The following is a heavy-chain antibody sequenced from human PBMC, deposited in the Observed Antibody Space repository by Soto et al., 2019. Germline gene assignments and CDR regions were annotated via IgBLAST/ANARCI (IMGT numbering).Heavy chain of an antibody. D-gene: IGHD1-1*01. Sequence: QVQLVQSGGELKKPGASVKVSCKASGYAFTTYGLTWVRQAPGQGLEWMGWISPYSGHTSYAQNLQDRVTLTTDTSTTTAYMELRSLRSDDTAVYYCARGGKTGPTGLVDFWGQGTLVTVSS. CDR3: ARGGKTGPTGLVDF. V-gene: IGHV1-18*01. J-gene: IGHJ4*02. CDR2: ISPYSGHT. CDR1: GYAFTTYG.